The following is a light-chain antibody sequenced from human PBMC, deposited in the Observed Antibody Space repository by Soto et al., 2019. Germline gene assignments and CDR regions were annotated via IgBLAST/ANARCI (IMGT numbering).Light chain of an antibody. CDR1: QTVGTY. CDR2: GAS. CDR3: QQYNKWPLT. J-gene: IGKJ1*01. Sequence: EIVLTQSPATLSVSPGDRASLSCRASQTVGTYLAWYQQKPGQAPRLLIYGASTRATGIPARFSGSGSGTDFSLTISSLEPEDVAVYYCQQYNKWPLTFGQGTKVDIK. V-gene: IGKV3-15*01.